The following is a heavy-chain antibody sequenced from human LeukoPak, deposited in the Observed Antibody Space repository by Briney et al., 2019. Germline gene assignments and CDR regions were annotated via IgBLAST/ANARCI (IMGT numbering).Heavy chain of an antibody. CDR2: VDPEDGET. CDR1: GYTFTSYG. Sequence: GASVKVSCKASGYTFTSYGISWVQQAPGKGLEWMGLVDPEDGETIYAEKFQGRVTITADTSTDTAYMELSSLRSEDTAVYYCATVASREVGATFDYWGQGTLVTVSS. V-gene: IGHV1-69-2*01. CDR3: ATVASREVGATFDY. D-gene: IGHD1-26*01. J-gene: IGHJ4*02.